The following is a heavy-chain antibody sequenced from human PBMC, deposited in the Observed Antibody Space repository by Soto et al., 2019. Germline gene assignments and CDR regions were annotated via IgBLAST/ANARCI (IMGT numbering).Heavy chain of an antibody. CDR1: GACIRSGGYY. D-gene: IGHD2-8*02. CDR3: ARDKITGLLDY. V-gene: IGHV4-39*07. CDR2: INHSGST. Sequence: SGTLSLTCTVSGACIRSGGYYWTWIRQPPGTGLEWIGEINHSGSTNYNPSLKSRVTISVDTSKNQFSLKLTSVTAADTAVYYCARDKITGLLDYWGQGTQVTVSS. J-gene: IGHJ4*02.